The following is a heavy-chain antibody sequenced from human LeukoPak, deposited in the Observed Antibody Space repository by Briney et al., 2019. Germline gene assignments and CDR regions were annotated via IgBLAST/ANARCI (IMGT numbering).Heavy chain of an antibody. CDR2: ISDSGGST. J-gene: IGHJ5*02. D-gene: IGHD3-10*01. V-gene: IGHV3-23*01. Sequence: PGGSLRLSCAASGFTFSNYAMTWVRQAPGKGLEWVSVISDSGGSTFSAGSVKGRFTISRDNSKNTLYLQMNSLRAEDTAVYYCARGGRPPMVRGAWFDPWGQGTLVTVSS. CDR3: ARGGRPPMVRGAWFDP. CDR1: GFTFSNYA.